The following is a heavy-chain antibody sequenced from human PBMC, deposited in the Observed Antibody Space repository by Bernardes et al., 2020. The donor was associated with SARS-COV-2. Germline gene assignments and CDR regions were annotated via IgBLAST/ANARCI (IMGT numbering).Heavy chain of an antibody. J-gene: IGHJ4*02. CDR1: GGSIFNYY. V-gene: IGHV4-59*01. CDR2: VYYSWST. CDR3: ASLTYSSGWSLDY. Sequence: SETLYLTCTVSGGSIFNYYWSWIRQPPGKGLEWIGYVYYSWSTNCNPSLKSRLTISVDTSKNQFSLKLSSVTAADTAIYYCASLTYSSGWSLDYWGQGTLVTVSS. D-gene: IGHD6-19*01.